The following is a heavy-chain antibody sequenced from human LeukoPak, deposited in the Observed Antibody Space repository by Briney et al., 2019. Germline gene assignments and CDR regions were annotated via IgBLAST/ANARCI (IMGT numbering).Heavy chain of an antibody. V-gene: IGHV4-59*01. D-gene: IGHD6-19*01. CDR3: ARSNSRVGGMDV. CDR1: GGSISSYY. CDR2: IYYSGST. Sequence: SETLSLTCTVSGGSISSYYWSWIRQPPGKGLEWIGYIYYSGSTNYNPSLKSRVTISVDTSKNQFSLKLSSVTAADTAVYYCARSNSRVGGMDVWGQGTTVTVSS. J-gene: IGHJ6*02.